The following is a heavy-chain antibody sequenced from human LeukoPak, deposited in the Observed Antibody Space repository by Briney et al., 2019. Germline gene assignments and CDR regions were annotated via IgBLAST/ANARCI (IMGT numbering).Heavy chain of an antibody. Sequence: GGSLRLSCAASGFTFDDYVMHWVRQAPGKGLQWVSFISGDGGDTYYADSVKGRFTISRDNSKNSLYLQMNSLRTDDTALYYCAKDMVRGVNDYWGQGTLVTVSP. CDR1: GFTFDDYV. CDR2: ISGDGGDT. CDR3: AKDMVRGVNDY. V-gene: IGHV3-43*02. J-gene: IGHJ4*02. D-gene: IGHD3-10*01.